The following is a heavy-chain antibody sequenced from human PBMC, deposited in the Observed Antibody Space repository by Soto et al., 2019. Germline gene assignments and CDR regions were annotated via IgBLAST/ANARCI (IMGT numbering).Heavy chain of an antibody. D-gene: IGHD6-19*01. CDR2: ISYDGSNK. CDR1: GFTFSSYG. Sequence: GGSLRLSCAASGFTFSSYGMHWVRQAPGKGLEWVAVISYDGSNKYYADSVKGRFTISRDNSKNTLYLQMNSLRAEDTAVYYCAKEKDYSSGWYSLFYFDYWGQGTLVTVSS. CDR3: AKEKDYSSGWYSLFYFDY. V-gene: IGHV3-30*18. J-gene: IGHJ4*02.